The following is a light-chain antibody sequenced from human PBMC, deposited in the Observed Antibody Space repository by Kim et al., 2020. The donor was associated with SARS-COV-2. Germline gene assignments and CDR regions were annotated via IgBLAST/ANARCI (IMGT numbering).Light chain of an antibody. V-gene: IGLV3-1*01. CDR1: KLGDKY. CDR3: QAWDSITGV. CDR2: QDR. Sequence: SYELTQPPSVSVSPGQTASITCSGDKLGDKYACWYQQKPGQSPVLVIYQDRKRPSGIPERFSGSNSGNTATLTISGTQAMDEADYYCQAWDSITGVFGGGTQLTVL. J-gene: IGLJ3*02.